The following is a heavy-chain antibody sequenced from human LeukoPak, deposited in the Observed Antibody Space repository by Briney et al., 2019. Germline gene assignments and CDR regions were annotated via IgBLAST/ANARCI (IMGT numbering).Heavy chain of an antibody. V-gene: IGHV4-39*01. D-gene: IGHD2-21*01. Sequence: SETLSLTCTVSGDSISSSSYYWGWIRQPPGKGLEWIGSTYYSGSTYYNPSLKSRVTISVDMSKNQFSLKLSSVTAADTAVYYCARYSGFGAFDIWGQGTMVTVSS. CDR3: ARYSGFGAFDI. J-gene: IGHJ3*02. CDR1: GDSISSSSYY. CDR2: TYYSGST.